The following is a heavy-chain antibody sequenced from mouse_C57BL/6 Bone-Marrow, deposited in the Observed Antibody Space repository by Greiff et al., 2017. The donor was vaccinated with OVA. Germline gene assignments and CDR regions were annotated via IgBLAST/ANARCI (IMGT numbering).Heavy chain of an antibody. J-gene: IGHJ4*01. CDR1: GYTFTDYY. V-gene: IGHV1-19*01. Sequence: EVQLQQSGPVLVKPGASVKMSCKASGYTFTDYYMNWVKQSHGKSLEWIGVINPYNGGTSYNQKFKGKATLTVDKSSSTAYMELNSLTSEDSAVYYCARSDYYEHDYAMDYWGQGTSVTVSS. CDR3: ARSDYYEHDYAMDY. CDR2: INPYNGGT. D-gene: IGHD1-1*01.